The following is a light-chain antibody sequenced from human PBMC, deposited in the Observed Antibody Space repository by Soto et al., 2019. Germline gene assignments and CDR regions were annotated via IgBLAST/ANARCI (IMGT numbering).Light chain of an antibody. V-gene: IGLV2-14*03. CDR3: SSYTSDNTLVV. CDR1: SSDIGGYNY. J-gene: IGLJ2*01. Sequence: QSVLTQPASVSGSPGQSITISCTGTSSDIGGYNYVSRYQQHPGKAPKVMIFDVNNRPSGVSNRFTGSKSGNTASLTISGLQAEDEAAYYCSSYTSDNTLVVFGGGTKLTVL. CDR2: DVN.